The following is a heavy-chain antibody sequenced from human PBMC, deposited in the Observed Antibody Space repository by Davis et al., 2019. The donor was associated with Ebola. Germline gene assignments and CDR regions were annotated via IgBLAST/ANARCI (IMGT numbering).Heavy chain of an antibody. CDR3: AKVESGYFDWLPVSYGMDV. CDR1: GFTFSSYG. D-gene: IGHD3-9*01. V-gene: IGHV3-30*18. Sequence: GGSLRLSCAASGFTFSSYGMHWVRQAPGKGLEWVAVISYDGSNKYYADSVKGRFTISRDNSKNTLYLQMNSLRAEDTAVYYCAKVESGYFDWLPVSYGMDVWGQGTTVTVSS. CDR2: ISYDGSNK. J-gene: IGHJ6*02.